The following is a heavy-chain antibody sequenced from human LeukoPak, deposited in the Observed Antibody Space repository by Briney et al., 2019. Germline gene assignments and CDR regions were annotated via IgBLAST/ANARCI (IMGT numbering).Heavy chain of an antibody. CDR1: GFTFSSYA. Sequence: PGGSLRLSCAASGFTFSSYAMHWVRQAPGKGLEWVAVISYDGSNRYYADFVKGRFTISRDNSKNTLYLQMNSLRAEDTAVYYCAKESKTRIAALDFWGQGTLVTVSS. CDR3: AKESKTRIAALDF. D-gene: IGHD6-13*01. CDR2: ISYDGSNR. V-gene: IGHV3-30-3*02. J-gene: IGHJ4*02.